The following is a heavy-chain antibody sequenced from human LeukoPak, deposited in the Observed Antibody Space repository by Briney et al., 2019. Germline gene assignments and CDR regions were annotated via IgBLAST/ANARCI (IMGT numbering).Heavy chain of an antibody. V-gene: IGHV6-1*01. Sequence: SQTLSLTCAISGDSTSSNIAAWNWVRQSPARGLEWLGRTYYRSRWFNDYAPSVKSRIIINPDTSKNEFSLQLSSVTPEDTAVYYCARATAMITGAFDIWGQGTMVSVSA. D-gene: IGHD5-18*01. J-gene: IGHJ3*02. CDR1: GDSTSSNIAA. CDR3: ARATAMITGAFDI. CDR2: TYYRSRWFN.